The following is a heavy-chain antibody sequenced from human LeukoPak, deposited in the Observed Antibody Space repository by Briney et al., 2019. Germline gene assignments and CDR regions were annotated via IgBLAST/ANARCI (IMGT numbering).Heavy chain of an antibody. D-gene: IGHD2-15*01. Sequence: GGSLRLSCAASGFTFGSYWMNWVRQAPGKGLEWVANTNQAGTEKYYVDSVKGRFTISRDNAKNSLYLQMNSLTPEDTAVYFCAKDCSGGSCYDYWGQGTLVTVSS. V-gene: IGHV3-7*04. CDR1: GFTFGSYW. CDR3: AKDCSGGSCYDY. CDR2: TNQAGTEK. J-gene: IGHJ4*02.